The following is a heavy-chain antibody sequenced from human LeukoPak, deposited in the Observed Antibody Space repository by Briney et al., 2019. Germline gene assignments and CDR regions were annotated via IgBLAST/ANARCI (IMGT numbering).Heavy chain of an antibody. J-gene: IGHJ4*02. CDR1: GGSVIGSY. CDR2: IYNTVDV. Sequence: SETLSLTCTVSGGSVIGSYWTWIRQSPGGSLQYLGYIYNTVDVNYSPSLKSRVTISIDMSRNQVSLRLTSVTAADTAIYYCARSRNCDTTGFNPSYYLDSWGQGALVTVAS. D-gene: IGHD1-26*01. CDR3: ARSRNCDTTGFNPSYYLDS. V-gene: IGHV4-59*02.